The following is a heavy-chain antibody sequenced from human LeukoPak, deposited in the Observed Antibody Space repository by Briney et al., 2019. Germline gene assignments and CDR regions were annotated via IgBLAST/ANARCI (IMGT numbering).Heavy chain of an antibody. V-gene: IGHV3-30*03. D-gene: IGHD1-26*01. CDR2: ISYDGSNR. Sequence: GRSLRLSCAASGFTFSTYGMHWVRQAPGKGLEWVAVISYDGSNRYYADSVKGRFTISRDNSKNTLYLQMNSLRAEDTAVYYCARGWSYTYPIDYWGQGTLVTVSS. CDR3: ARGWSYTYPIDY. J-gene: IGHJ4*02. CDR1: GFTFSTYG.